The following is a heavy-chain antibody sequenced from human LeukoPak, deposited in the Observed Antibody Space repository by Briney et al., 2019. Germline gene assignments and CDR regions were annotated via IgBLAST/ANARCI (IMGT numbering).Heavy chain of an antibody. CDR1: GFSFTGYA. CDR3: ARVNYFDY. Sequence: PGGSLRLSCAASGFSFTGYAMSWVRQAPGKGLEWVLSISSSSSYIYYADSVKGRFTISRDNAKNSLYLQMNSLRAEDTAVYYCARVNYFDYWGQGTLVTVSS. V-gene: IGHV3-21*01. CDR2: ISSSSSYI. J-gene: IGHJ4*02.